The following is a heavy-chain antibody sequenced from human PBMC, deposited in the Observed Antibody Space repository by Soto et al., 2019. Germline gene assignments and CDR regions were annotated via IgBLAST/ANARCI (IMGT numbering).Heavy chain of an antibody. D-gene: IGHD2-2*01. J-gene: IGHJ4*02. CDR3: ARAMPPYHSDH. V-gene: IGHV1-18*01. CDR1: GYTFNNYG. CDR2: INAYNGHT. Sequence: QVQLVQSGAEVKQPGASVKVSCKASGYTFNNYGITWVRQAPGQGLEWMGWINAYNGHTNYAQKFQDTVAMTTDTSTRTVYMELRSLISDDTAVIYCARAMPPYHSDHWGQGTLVTVSS.